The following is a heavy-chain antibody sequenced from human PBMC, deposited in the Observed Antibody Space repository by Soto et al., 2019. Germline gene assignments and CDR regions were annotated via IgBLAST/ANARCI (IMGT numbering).Heavy chain of an antibody. CDR1: GFTFSSYW. Sequence: GGSLRLSCAASGFTFSSYWMHWVRQAPGKGLVWVSRINSDGSSTSYADSVKGRFTISRDNAKNTLYLQMNSLRAEDTAVYYCASYAGYSSSWHFDYWGQGTLVTVSS. J-gene: IGHJ4*02. CDR2: INSDGSST. CDR3: ASYAGYSSSWHFDY. D-gene: IGHD6-13*01. V-gene: IGHV3-74*01.